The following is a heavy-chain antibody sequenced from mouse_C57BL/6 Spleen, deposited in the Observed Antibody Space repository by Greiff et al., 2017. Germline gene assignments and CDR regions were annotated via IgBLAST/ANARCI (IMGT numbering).Heavy chain of an antibody. J-gene: IGHJ2*01. CDR2: INPGSGGT. CDR1: GYAFTNYL. D-gene: IGHD2-4*01. Sequence: QVQLQQSGAELVRPGTSVKVSCKASGYAFTNYLIEWVKQRPGQGLEWIGVINPGSGGTNYNEKFKGKATLTADKSSSTAYMQLSSLTSEDSAVYFCASPIYYDYALDYWGQGTTLTVSS. CDR3: ASPIYYDYALDY. V-gene: IGHV1-54*01.